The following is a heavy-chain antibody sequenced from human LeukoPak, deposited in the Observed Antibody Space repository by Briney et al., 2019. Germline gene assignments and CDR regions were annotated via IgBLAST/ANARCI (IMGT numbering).Heavy chain of an antibody. CDR3: ASLPNSSPPDYYYYYMDV. V-gene: IGHV3-7*01. CDR1: GFTFSSYW. J-gene: IGHJ6*03. Sequence: QSGGSLRLSCAASGFTFSSYWMSWVRQAPGKGLEWVANIKQDGSEKYYVDSVKGRFTISRDNAKNSLYLQMNSLRAEDTAVYYCASLPNSSPPDYYYYYMDVWGKGTTVTVSS. D-gene: IGHD6-13*01. CDR2: IKQDGSEK.